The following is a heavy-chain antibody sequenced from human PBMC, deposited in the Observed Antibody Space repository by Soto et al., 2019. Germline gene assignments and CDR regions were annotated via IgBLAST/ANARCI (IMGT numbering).Heavy chain of an antibody. Sequence: ASVKVSCKASGYTFTSYYMHWVRQAPGQGLEWMGIINPSGGSTSYGQKFQGRVTMTRDTSTSTVYMELSSLRSEDTAVYCCARDQNIVLVPAAMYAFDIWGQGTMVTVSS. J-gene: IGHJ3*02. CDR3: ARDQNIVLVPAAMYAFDI. CDR1: GYTFTSYY. D-gene: IGHD2-2*01. CDR2: INPSGGST. V-gene: IGHV1-46*03.